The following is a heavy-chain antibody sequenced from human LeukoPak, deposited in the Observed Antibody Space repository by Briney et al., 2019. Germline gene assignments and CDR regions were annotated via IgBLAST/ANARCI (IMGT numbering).Heavy chain of an antibody. CDR2: IKSKTDGGTT. Sequence: PGGSLRLSCAASGFTFSNAWMSWVRQAPGKGLEWVGRIKSKTDGGTTDYAVPVKGRFTISRDDSKNTLYLQMNSLKIEDTAVYYCTTGETSSSWYRHYYYYMDVWGKGTTVTISS. V-gene: IGHV3-15*01. CDR3: TTGETSSSWYRHYYYYMDV. D-gene: IGHD6-13*01. J-gene: IGHJ6*03. CDR1: GFTFSNAW.